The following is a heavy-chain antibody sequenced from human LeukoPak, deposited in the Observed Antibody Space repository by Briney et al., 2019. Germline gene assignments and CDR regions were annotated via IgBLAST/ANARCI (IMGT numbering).Heavy chain of an antibody. D-gene: IGHD5-18*01. Sequence: PSETLSLTCTVSGGSISSHYWTWIRQPPGKGLEWIGYIYYSGSTDYNPSLKSRVTISVDTSKNQFSLKLSSVTAADTAVYYCARLGYSYDLDYWGQGTLVTVSS. CDR2: IYYSGST. J-gene: IGHJ4*02. V-gene: IGHV4-59*08. CDR3: ARLGYSYDLDY. CDR1: GGSISSHY.